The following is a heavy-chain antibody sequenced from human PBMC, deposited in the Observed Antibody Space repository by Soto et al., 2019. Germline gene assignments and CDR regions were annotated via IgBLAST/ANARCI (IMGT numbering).Heavy chain of an antibody. V-gene: IGHV4-39*01. CDR3: ASQQLVHYYYGMDV. D-gene: IGHD6-13*01. Sequence: SETLXLTCTVSGGSISSSSYYWGWIRQPPGKGLEWIGSIYYSGSTYYNPSLKSRVTISVDTSKNQFSPKLSSVTAADTAVYYCASQQLVHYYYGMDVWGQGTTVTVSS. CDR1: GGSISSSSYY. J-gene: IGHJ6*02. CDR2: IYYSGST.